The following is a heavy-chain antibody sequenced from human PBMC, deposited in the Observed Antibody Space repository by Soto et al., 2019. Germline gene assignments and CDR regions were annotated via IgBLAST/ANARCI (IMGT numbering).Heavy chain of an antibody. V-gene: IGHV4-34*01. CDR1: GGSFSGYY. CDR2: INHSGST. Sequence: PSETLSLTCAVYGGSFSGYYWSWIRQPPGKGLEWIGEINHSGSTNYNPSLKSRVTISVDTSKNQFSLKLSSVTAADTAVYYCAREGRNRYCSGGRCYSRFDPWGQGTLVTVSS. J-gene: IGHJ5*02. D-gene: IGHD2-15*01. CDR3: AREGRNRYCSGGRCYSRFDP.